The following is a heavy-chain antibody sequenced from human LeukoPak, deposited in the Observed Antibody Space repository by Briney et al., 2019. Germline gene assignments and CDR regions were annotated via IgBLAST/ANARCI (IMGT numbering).Heavy chain of an antibody. V-gene: IGHV4-34*01. CDR2: INHSGST. CDR3: ASSVYDSSAYDY. D-gene: IGHD3-22*01. J-gene: IGHJ4*02. CDR1: GGSFSGYY. Sequence: PSETLSLTCAVYGGSFSGYYWNWIRQPPGKGLEWIGEINHSGSTNYNPSLKSRVTISVDTSKNQFSLKLSSVTAADTAVYYCASSVYDSSAYDYWGQGTLVTVSS.